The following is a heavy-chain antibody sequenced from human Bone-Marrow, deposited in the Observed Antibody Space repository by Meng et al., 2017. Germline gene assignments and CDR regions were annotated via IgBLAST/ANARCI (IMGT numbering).Heavy chain of an antibody. J-gene: IGHJ4*02. D-gene: IGHD3-22*01. CDR1: GFTFRSNG. CDR2: ISGSGVT. Sequence: EVPLLEFGGGWVQPGGSLRLSCAAPGFTFRSNGMPRVRQAPGRGLEWVSTISGSGVTHYADSVKGRFTISRDDSKSTLYVQMNSLRTEDTAIYYCVKDTDSSSFYTGDYWVQGTLVTVSS. CDR3: VKDTDSSSFYTGDY. V-gene: IGHV3-23*01.